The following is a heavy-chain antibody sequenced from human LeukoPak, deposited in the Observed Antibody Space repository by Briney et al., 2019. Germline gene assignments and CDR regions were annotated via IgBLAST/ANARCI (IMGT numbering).Heavy chain of an antibody. CDR2: INYSGIT. CDR1: GGSISSNNYY. D-gene: IGHD5-18*01. V-gene: IGHV4-39*07. J-gene: IGHJ4*02. CDR3: AREANSYGSSYYFDY. Sequence: SETLSITCTVSGGSISSNNYYWGWIRQSPGKGLEWIGSINYSGITYYTPSLKSRVTISVDTSKNQFSLKLSSVTAADTAVYYCAREANSYGSSYYFDYWGQGTLVTVSS.